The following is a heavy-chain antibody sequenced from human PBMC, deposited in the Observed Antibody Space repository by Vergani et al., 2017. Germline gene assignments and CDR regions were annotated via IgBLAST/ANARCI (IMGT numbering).Heavy chain of an antibody. CDR3: ARGNGDFYYYYGMDV. CDR2: IGTAGDT. D-gene: IGHD3-3*01. V-gene: IGHV3-13*01. CDR1: GFTFSSYD. J-gene: IGHJ6*02. Sequence: EVQLLESGGGLVQPGGSLRLSCAASGFTFSSYDMHWVRQATGKGLEWVSAIGTAGDTYYPGSVKGRFTISRENAKNSLYLQMNSLRAGDTAVYYCARGNGDFYYYYGMDVWGQGTTVTVSS.